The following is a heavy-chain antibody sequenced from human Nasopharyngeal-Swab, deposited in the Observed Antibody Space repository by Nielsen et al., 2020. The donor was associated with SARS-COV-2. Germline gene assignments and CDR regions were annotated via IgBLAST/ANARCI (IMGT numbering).Heavy chain of an antibody. CDR2: ISYDGSNK. Sequence: WIRQRPGKGLEWVAVISYDGSNKYYADSVKGRFTISRDNSKNTLYLQMNSLRAEDTAVYYCAKDPMGYDILTGYYPYYFDYWGQGTLVTVSS. V-gene: IGHV3-30*18. CDR3: AKDPMGYDILTGYYPYYFDY. D-gene: IGHD3-9*01. J-gene: IGHJ4*02.